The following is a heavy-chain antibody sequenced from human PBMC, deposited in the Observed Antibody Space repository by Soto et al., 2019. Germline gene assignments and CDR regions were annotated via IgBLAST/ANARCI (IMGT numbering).Heavy chain of an antibody. Sequence: QVQLVQSGAEVKKPGSSVKVSCKASGGTFSSYAISWVRQAPGQGLEWMGGISPIFGTANYAKKFQARVTITADESTSTGDKEMSSANLEMTAVYYWARVVYGDWLYGMDVWGQGTTVTVSS. CDR3: ARVVYGDWLYGMDV. V-gene: IGHV1-69*12. CDR1: GGTFSSYA. D-gene: IGHD4-17*01. CDR2: ISPIFGTA. J-gene: IGHJ6*02.